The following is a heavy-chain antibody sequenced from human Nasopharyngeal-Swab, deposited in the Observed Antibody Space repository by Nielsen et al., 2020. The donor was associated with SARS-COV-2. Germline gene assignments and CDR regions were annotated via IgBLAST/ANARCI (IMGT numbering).Heavy chain of an antibody. D-gene: IGHD2-15*01. Sequence: WIRQPPGKGLEWVASIKPDGSEGYYVDSVKGRFTISRGSAESSLYLQMNSLGAEDTAVYYCASLLVVGATDIDCWGQGTQVTVSS. V-gene: IGHV3-7*03. J-gene: IGHJ4*02. CDR3: ASLLVVGATDIDC. CDR2: IKPDGSEG.